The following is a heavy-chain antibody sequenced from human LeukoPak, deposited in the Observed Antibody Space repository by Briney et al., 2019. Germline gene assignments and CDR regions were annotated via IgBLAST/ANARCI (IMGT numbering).Heavy chain of an antibody. J-gene: IGHJ4*02. CDR2: INHSGST. D-gene: IGHD2-15*01. V-gene: IGHV4-34*01. Sequence: SETLSLTCAVYGGSFSGYYWSWIRQPPGKGLEWIGEINHSGSTNYNPSLKSRVTISVDTSKNQFSLKLSSVTAADTAVYYCARGLYCSGGSCYRPFDYCGQGTLVTVSS. CDR3: ARGLYCSGGSCYRPFDY. CDR1: GGSFSGYY.